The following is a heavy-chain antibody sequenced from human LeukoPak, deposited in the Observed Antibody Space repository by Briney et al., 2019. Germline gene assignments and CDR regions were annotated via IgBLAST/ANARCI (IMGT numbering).Heavy chain of an antibody. V-gene: IGHV1-69*04. CDR1: GGTFSSYA. D-gene: IGHD6-13*01. CDR2: IIPILGIA. Sequence: GASVKVSCTAPGGTFSSYAISWVRQAPGQGLEWMGRIIPILGIANYAQKFQGRVTITADKSTSTAYMELSSLRSEDTAVYYCARVGQQLAGLDYWGQGTLVTVSS. J-gene: IGHJ4*02. CDR3: ARVGQQLAGLDY.